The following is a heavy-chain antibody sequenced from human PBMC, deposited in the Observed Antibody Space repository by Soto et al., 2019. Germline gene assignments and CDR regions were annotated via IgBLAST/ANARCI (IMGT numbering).Heavy chain of an antibody. CDR1: GFTFSDYG. V-gene: IGHV3-30*18. Sequence: GGSLRLSCAASGFTFSDYGMYWVRQAPGKXLEWVAAIFYDGTNKYYADSVKGRFTISRDNSKNTLYLQMHSLRAEDTAVYFCAKAIGSDYGGNSLMLNYWGQGTLVTVSS. D-gene: IGHD4-17*01. CDR3: AKAIGSDYGGNSLMLNY. J-gene: IGHJ4*02. CDR2: IFYDGTNK.